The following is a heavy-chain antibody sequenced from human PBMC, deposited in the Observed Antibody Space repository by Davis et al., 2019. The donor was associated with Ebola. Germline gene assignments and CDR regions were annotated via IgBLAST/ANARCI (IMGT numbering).Heavy chain of an antibody. CDR2: ISSSSSYI. CDR1: GFTFSSYS. V-gene: IGHV3-21*04. Sequence: GGSLRLSCAASGFTFSSYSMNWVRQAPGKGLEWVSSISSSSSYIYYADSVKGRFTISRDNSKNTLYLQMNSLTAGDTAVYYCAKKTAAIPTRTDYWGQGTLVTVSS. J-gene: IGHJ4*02. CDR3: AKKTAAIPTRTDY. D-gene: IGHD2-21*02.